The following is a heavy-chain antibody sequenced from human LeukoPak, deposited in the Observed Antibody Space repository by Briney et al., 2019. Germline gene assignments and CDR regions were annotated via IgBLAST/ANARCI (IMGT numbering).Heavy chain of an antibody. CDR2: IKQDGSDN. Sequence: GGSLRLSCAASGFTFSSYWMSWVRQAPGKGLEWVANIKQDGSDNYYVDSVKGRFTICRDNAKNSLYLQMNGLRAEDTAVYYCARAPTYCTNGVCRRYFDLWGRGTLVTVSS. J-gene: IGHJ2*01. CDR3: ARAPTYCTNGVCRRYFDL. D-gene: IGHD2-8*01. CDR1: GFTFSSYW. V-gene: IGHV3-7*01.